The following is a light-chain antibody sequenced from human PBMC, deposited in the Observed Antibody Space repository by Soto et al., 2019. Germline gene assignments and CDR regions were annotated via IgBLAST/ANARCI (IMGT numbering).Light chain of an antibody. Sequence: QSALTQPASVSGSPGQSITISCIGTSSDIGAYNYVSWYQQHPGKVPKLMIYEVTNRPSGLSNRFSGSKSGNTASLTISGLQAEDEDEYFCSSYSSTSTLYVFGTGTKV. CDR3: SSYSSTSTLYV. CDR1: SSDIGAYNY. CDR2: EVT. J-gene: IGLJ1*01. V-gene: IGLV2-14*01.